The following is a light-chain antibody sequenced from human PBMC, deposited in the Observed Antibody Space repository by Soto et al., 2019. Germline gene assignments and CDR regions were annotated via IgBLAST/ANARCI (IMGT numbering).Light chain of an antibody. CDR1: SSDVGGYNY. V-gene: IGLV2-14*01. CDR3: SSYTSRSTYVV. J-gene: IGLJ2*01. CDR2: DVS. Sequence: QSVLTQPASVSGSPGQSITISCTGTSSDVGGYNYVSWYQQHPGKAPKLIIYDVSNRPSGVSNRFSGSKSGNTASLTISGLQAEDETDYYCSSYTSRSTYVVFGGGTKLTVL.